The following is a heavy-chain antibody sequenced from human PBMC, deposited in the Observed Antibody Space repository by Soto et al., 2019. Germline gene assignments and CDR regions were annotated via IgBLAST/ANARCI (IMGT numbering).Heavy chain of an antibody. D-gene: IGHD2-15*01. CDR1: GFTFSDYW. CDR3: ARKVGDY. Sequence: EVQLVESGGGLVQPGGSLRLSCAASGFTFSDYWMSWVRQAPGKGLEWVANIKQDESASYYVDSVKGRFTISRDNDKNSQYLQMNSLRAEDTAIYYCARKVGDYWGQGTLVTVYS. CDR2: IKQDESAS. V-gene: IGHV3-7*01. J-gene: IGHJ4*02.